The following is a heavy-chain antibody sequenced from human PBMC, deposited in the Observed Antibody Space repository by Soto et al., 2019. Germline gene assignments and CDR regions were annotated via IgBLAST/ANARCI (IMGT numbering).Heavy chain of an antibody. CDR2: TFYSGNH. CDR1: GGTISISRYY. J-gene: IGHJ4*02. Sequence: SETLSLTCSVSGGTISISRYYWGLIRQPPXKXPDWIGSTFYSGNHYSNPHITRRLNISVDTSKNQFSLKVTSVTDADPAVYFCARIREFYDFSSYTSPFDYWGQGTLVTVSS. V-gene: IGHV4-39*01. CDR3: ARIREFYDFSSYTSPFDY. D-gene: IGHD3-10*01.